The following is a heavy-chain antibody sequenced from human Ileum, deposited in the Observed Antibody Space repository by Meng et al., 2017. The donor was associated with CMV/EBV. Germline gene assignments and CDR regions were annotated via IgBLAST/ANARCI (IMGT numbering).Heavy chain of an antibody. CDR1: GLTFSDYA. Sequence: SGLTFSDYAMNWVRQAPGKGLQWVSLIYSGGAGTYYADSVKGRFTISRDNSKNTLYLQMNSLGAEDTAVYYCAKDLGSKGIGATNDYWGQGTLVTVSS. J-gene: IGHJ4*02. V-gene: IGHV3-23*03. CDR3: AKDLGSKGIGATNDY. CDR2: IYSGGAGT. D-gene: IGHD6-13*01.